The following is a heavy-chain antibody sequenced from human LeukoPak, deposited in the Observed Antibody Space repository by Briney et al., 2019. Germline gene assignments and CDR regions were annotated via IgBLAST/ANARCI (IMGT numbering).Heavy chain of an antibody. CDR1: GFAFSSYW. CDR3: ARDRDYYGSGSYDYYYGMDV. J-gene: IGHJ6*02. Sequence: GGSLRLSCAASGFAFSSYWLHWVRQAPGKGLVWVSRVNSDGSSTNYADSVEGRFTVSRDNAKNTLLLQMNSLRAEDTAVYYCARDRDYYGSGSYDYYYGMDVWGQGTTVTVSS. V-gene: IGHV3-74*01. CDR2: VNSDGSST. D-gene: IGHD3-10*01.